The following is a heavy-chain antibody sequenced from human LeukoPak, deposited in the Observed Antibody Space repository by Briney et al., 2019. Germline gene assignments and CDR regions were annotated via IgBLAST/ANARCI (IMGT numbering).Heavy chain of an antibody. Sequence: GGSLRLSCAASGSRFSSFGMHWVRQAPGKGLDWVAVIWSDSSYIYYADSVKGRFTISRDNSKNTLYLQMNSLRAEDTAVYYCAKIVQYTAATGTGRESWGQGSLVTVSP. CDR2: IWSDSSYI. J-gene: IGHJ4*02. CDR3: AKIVQYTAATGTGRES. CDR1: GSRFSSFG. V-gene: IGHV3-33*06. D-gene: IGHD6-13*01.